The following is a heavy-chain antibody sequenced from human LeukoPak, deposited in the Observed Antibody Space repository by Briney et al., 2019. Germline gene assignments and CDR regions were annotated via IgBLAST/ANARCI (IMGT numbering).Heavy chain of an antibody. J-gene: IGHJ4*02. CDR1: GFIFSSYG. CDR2: ISGSGGST. D-gene: IGHD1-26*01. CDR3: AKVRAPRQYYFDY. Sequence: GGSLRLSCAASGFIFSSYGMSWVRQAPGKGLEWVSAISGSGGSTYYADSVKGRFTISRDNSKNTLYLQMNNLRAEDTAVYYCAKVRAPRQYYFDYWGQGTLVTVSS. V-gene: IGHV3-23*01.